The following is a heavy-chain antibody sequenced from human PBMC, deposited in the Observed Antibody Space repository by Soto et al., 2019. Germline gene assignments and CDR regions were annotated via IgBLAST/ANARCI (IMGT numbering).Heavy chain of an antibody. CDR2: IYSGGST. J-gene: IGHJ4*02. Sequence: PGGSLRLSCAASGFTVSSNYMSWVRQAPGKGLEWVSVIYSGGSTCYADSVRGRFTISRDNAKNSLYLQMNSLRAEDTAVYYCARDPYSSGWYYYFDYWGQGTLVTVSS. V-gene: IGHV3-53*01. D-gene: IGHD6-19*01. CDR1: GFTVSSNY. CDR3: ARDPYSSGWYYYFDY.